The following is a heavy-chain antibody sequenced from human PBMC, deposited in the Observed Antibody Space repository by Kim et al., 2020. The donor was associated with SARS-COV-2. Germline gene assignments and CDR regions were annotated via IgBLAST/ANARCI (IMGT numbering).Heavy chain of an antibody. CDR1: GFTFSSYS. D-gene: IGHD3-10*01. CDR2: ISSSSSYI. J-gene: IGHJ4*02. V-gene: IGHV3-21*01. Sequence: GGSLRLSCAASGFTFSSYSMNWVRQAPGKGLEWVSSISSSSSYIYYADSVKGRFTISRDNAKNSLYLQMNSLRAEDTAVYYCARDFGRGHSGFDYWGQGTLVTVSS. CDR3: ARDFGRGHSGFDY.